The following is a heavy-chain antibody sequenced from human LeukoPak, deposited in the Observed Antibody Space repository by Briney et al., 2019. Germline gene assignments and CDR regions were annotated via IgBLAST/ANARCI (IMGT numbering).Heavy chain of an antibody. CDR1: GGSFSGYY. CDR3: ARESITMRGFYGMDV. J-gene: IGHJ6*02. V-gene: IGHV4-34*01. CDR2: INHSGST. Sequence: PSETLSLTCAVYGGSFSGYYWSWIRQPPGKGLEWIGEINHSGSTNYNPSLKSRVTISVGTSKNQFSLKLSSVTAADTAVYYCARESITMRGFYGMDVWGQGTTVTVSS. D-gene: IGHD3-22*01.